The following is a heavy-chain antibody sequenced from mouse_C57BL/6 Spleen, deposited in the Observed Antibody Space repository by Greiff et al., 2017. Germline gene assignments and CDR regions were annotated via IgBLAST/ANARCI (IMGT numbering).Heavy chain of an antibody. CDR1: GYTFTSYW. CDR3: ARSTPITTVVPNWYFDV. D-gene: IGHD1-1*01. V-gene: IGHV1-52*01. Sequence: QVQLQQPGAELVRPGSSVKLSCKASGYTFTSYWMHWVKQRPIQGLEWIGNIDPSDSETHYNQKFKDKATLTVDKSSRTAYMQLSSLTSEDSAVYYCARSTPITTVVPNWYFDVWGTGTTVTVSS. CDR2: IDPSDSET. J-gene: IGHJ1*03.